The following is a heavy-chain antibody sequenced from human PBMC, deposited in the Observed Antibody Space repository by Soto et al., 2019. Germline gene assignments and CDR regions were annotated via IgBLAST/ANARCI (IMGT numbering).Heavy chain of an antibody. V-gene: IGHV1-3*01. CDR1: GYTFTSYA. J-gene: IGHJ6*02. CDR3: ASSSLLPMVTTRIYYYYGMDV. CDR2: INAGNGNT. D-gene: IGHD4-17*01. Sequence: QVQLVQSGAEVKKPGASVKVSCKASGYTFTSYAMHWVRQAPGQRLEWMGWINAGNGNTKYSQKFQGRVTITRDTSASTAYMELSSLRSEDTAVYYCASSSLLPMVTTRIYYYYGMDVWGQGTTVTVSS.